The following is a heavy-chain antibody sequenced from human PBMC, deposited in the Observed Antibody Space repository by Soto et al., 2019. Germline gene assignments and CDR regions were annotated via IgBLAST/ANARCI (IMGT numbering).Heavy chain of an antibody. CDR1: GGSISSGGYS. CDR3: ARASIMLTFGGVIVRGNWFEP. CDR2: IYHSGST. J-gene: IGHJ5*02. V-gene: IGHV4-30-2*01. D-gene: IGHD3-16*02. Sequence: ASETLSLTCAVSGGSISSGGYSWSWIRQPPGKGLEWIGYIYHSGSTYYNPSLKSRVTISVDRSKNQFSLKLSSVTAADTAVYYCARASIMLTFGGVIVRGNWFEPWGQGTLVTVSS.